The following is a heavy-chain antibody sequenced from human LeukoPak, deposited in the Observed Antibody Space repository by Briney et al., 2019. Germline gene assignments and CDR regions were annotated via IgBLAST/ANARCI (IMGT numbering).Heavy chain of an antibody. D-gene: IGHD3-22*01. CDR1: GFTFSSYA. Sequence: GGSLRLSCAASGFTFSSYAIHWVRQAPGMGLEWVAVISYDGSKKYYTDSVKGRFTISRDNSKNTLYLQMNSLRAEDTAVYYCASTRIANDSSGYYFRFDYWGQGTLITVSS. J-gene: IGHJ4*02. CDR2: ISYDGSKK. CDR3: ASTRIANDSSGYYFRFDY. V-gene: IGHV3-30*10.